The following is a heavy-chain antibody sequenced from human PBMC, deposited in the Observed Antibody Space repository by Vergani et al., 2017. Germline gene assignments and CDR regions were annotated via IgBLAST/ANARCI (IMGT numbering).Heavy chain of an antibody. CDR1: GFTFSSYG. CDR2: IWYNGDNK. D-gene: IGHD5-24*01. CDR3: ARDQYPGDGYTYYYYGMDV. J-gene: IGHJ6*02. Sequence: QVQLVESGGGVVQPGGSLRLSCAASGFTFSSYGMHWVRQAPGKGLQWVAVIWYNGDNKDYAGSVKGRFTISRDNSRNTLYLQMNSLRAEDTAVYYCARDQYPGDGYTYYYYGMDVWGQGTTVTVSS. V-gene: IGHV3-33*01.